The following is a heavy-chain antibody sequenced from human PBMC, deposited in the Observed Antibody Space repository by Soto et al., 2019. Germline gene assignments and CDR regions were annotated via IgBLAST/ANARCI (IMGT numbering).Heavy chain of an antibody. CDR3: ARTTHYYYYYMDV. Sequence: EVQLVESGGGLVQPGGSLRLSCAASGFTVSSNYMSWVRQAPGKGLEWVSVIYSGGSTYYADSVKGRFTISRHNSKNTLYLQMNSLRAEDTAVYYCARTTHYYYYYMDVWGKGTKVTVSS. CDR2: IYSGGST. D-gene: IGHD1-1*01. CDR1: GFTVSSNY. J-gene: IGHJ6*03. V-gene: IGHV3-53*04.